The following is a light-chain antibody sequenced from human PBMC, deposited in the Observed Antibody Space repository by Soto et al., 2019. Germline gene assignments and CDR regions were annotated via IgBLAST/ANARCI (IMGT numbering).Light chain of an antibody. CDR3: QQSYSTLAIT. CDR1: QSISSY. J-gene: IGKJ5*01. V-gene: IGKV1-39*01. Sequence: DIQMTQSPSSLSASVGDRVTITCRASQSISSYLNWYQQKPGKAPKLLIYAASSLQSGVPSRLSGSGSGTDFTLTISSLQPEDFATYYCQQSYSTLAITCGQGIRLEIK. CDR2: AAS.